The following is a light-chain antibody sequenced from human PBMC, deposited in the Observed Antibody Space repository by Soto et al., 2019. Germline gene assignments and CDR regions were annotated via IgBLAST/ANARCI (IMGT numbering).Light chain of an antibody. J-gene: IGLJ2*01. CDR1: SSDVGGYNY. Sequence: QSVLTQPPSASGSPGQSVTISCTGTSSDVGGYNYVSWYQQHPGKAPKLMISEVSKRPSGVPDRFSGSKSGNTASLTVSGLQAEDEADYCCSSFAGNIKLVSGGGTKLTVL. CDR2: EVS. CDR3: SSFAGNIKLV. V-gene: IGLV2-8*01.